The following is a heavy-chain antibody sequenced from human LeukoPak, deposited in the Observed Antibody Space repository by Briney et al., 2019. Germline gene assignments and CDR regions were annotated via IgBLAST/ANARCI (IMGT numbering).Heavy chain of an antibody. CDR3: ARPFFRSGSYYYYYYGMDV. CDR2: IIPILGIA. V-gene: IGHV1-69*04. J-gene: IGHJ6*02. D-gene: IGHD3-3*01. CDR1: GGTFSSYA. Sequence: SVKVSCKASGGTFSSYAISWVRQAPGQGLEWMGRIIPILGIANYAKKFQGRVTITADKSTSTAYMELSSLRSEDTAVYYCARPFFRSGSYYYYYYGMDVWGQGTTVTVSS.